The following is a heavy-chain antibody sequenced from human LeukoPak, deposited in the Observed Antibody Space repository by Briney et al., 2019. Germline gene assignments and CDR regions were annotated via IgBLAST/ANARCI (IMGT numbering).Heavy chain of an antibody. D-gene: IGHD3-22*01. V-gene: IGHV3-21*01. CDR3: ASSRYDSSGYYRIIAY. CDR1: GFTFSSYN. Sequence: GGSLRLSCAASGFTFSSYNMNWVRQAPGEGLEWVSSITSSGIYIYYADSVKGRFTISRDNAKNSLYLQMNSLRAEDTAVYYCASSRYDSSGYYRIIAYWGQGTLVTVSS. CDR2: ITSSGIYI. J-gene: IGHJ4*02.